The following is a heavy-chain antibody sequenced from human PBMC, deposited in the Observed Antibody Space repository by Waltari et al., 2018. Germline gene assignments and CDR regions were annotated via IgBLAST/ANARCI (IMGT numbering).Heavy chain of an antibody. V-gene: IGHV3-74*01. D-gene: IGHD4-17*01. Sequence: EVQVVESGGGLVQPGGSLRLPCAASHSTLSHSWMHWVRQAPGKGLVWVSHIQSDGISTSYADSVKGRFTISRDNAKNTLFLQMNSLRADDTAVYYCWLGEDYWGQGTRVTVSS. CDR3: WLGEDY. J-gene: IGHJ4*02. CDR1: HSTLSHSW. CDR2: IQSDGIST.